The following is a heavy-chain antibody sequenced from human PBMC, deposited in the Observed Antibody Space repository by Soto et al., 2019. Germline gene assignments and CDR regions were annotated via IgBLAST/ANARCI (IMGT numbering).Heavy chain of an antibody. CDR1: GFTFGSYS. J-gene: IGHJ5*02. CDR2: IRSSSSTI. D-gene: IGHD3-22*01. Sequence: GGSLRLSCAASGFTFGSYSMNWVRQAPGKGLEWVSYIRSSSSTIYYADSVQGRFTISRDNAKNSLYLQMNSLRAEDTAVYYCERDRFDYYDSSGYWRFDPWGQGTLVNGS. V-gene: IGHV3-48*01. CDR3: ERDRFDYYDSSGYWRFDP.